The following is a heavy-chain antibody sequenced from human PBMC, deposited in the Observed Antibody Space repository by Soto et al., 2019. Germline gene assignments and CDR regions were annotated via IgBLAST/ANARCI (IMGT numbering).Heavy chain of an antibody. J-gene: IGHJ4*02. CDR3: ARDPLNNDHYFDS. Sequence: EVQLVESGGGLIQPGGSLRLSCAASGFTFSSYSMNWVRQFPGKGLEWISYISSSSATIYYADSVRGRFTISRDNARNSLYLQMNSLRDEDTAVYYCARDPLNNDHYFDSWGQGTLVAVSS. V-gene: IGHV3-48*02. D-gene: IGHD1-1*01. CDR1: GFTFSSYS. CDR2: ISSSSATI.